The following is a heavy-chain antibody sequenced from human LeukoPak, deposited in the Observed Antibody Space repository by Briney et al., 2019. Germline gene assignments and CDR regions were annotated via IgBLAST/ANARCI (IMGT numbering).Heavy chain of an antibody. D-gene: IGHD3-3*01. J-gene: IGHJ4*02. V-gene: IGHV4-39*07. CDR3: ARISDS. Sequence: SETLSLTCTVSGGSVSTSDYYWGWIRQTPGKGLEWIGDIFHNGKTNYNPSLKGQVTISIDTSNNQFSLRLPSVTAADTAVYYCARISDSWGQGTLVTVSS. CDR2: IFHNGKT. CDR1: GGSVSTSDYY.